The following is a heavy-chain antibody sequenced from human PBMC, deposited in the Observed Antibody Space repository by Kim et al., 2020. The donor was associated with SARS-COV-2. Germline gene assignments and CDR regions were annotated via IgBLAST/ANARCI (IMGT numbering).Heavy chain of an antibody. J-gene: IGHJ4*02. D-gene: IGHD2-21*01. Sequence: GGSLRLSCAASGFTFSSYGMHWVRQAPGKGLEWVAVISYDGSNKYYADSVKGRFTISRDNSKNTLYLQMNSLRAEDTAVYYCAKDHIKRPDSWGQGTLVTVSS. CDR1: GFTFSSYG. CDR2: ISYDGSNK. V-gene: IGHV3-30*18. CDR3: AKDHIKRPDS.